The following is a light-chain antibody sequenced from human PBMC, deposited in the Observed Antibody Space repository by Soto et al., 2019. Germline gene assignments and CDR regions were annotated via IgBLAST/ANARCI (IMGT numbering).Light chain of an antibody. CDR2: RNN. CDR1: SANIGSNY. V-gene: IGLV1-47*01. J-gene: IGLJ2*01. Sequence: QSVLTQSPSASGTPGQRVTISCSGSSANIGSNYVYWYQQLPGTAPKLLIYRNNQRPSGIPDRFSGSKSGPSASLAIRGLRSEDEAEYYCAAWDDSLSGILFGGGTKRTVL. CDR3: AAWDDSLSGIL.